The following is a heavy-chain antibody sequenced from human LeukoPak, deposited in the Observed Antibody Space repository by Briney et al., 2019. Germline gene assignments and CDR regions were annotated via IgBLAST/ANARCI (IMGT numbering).Heavy chain of an antibody. CDR2: ITGSGGNR. D-gene: IGHD3-16*01. Sequence: SGGSLRLSCAASGFTFSSYEMNWVRQAPGKGLEWVSGITGSGGNRYYADSVKGRFTISRDNSKNTLYLQMNSLRAEDTAVYYCAKDDNYIRFLSWGQGTLVTVSS. J-gene: IGHJ5*02. V-gene: IGHV3-23*01. CDR1: GFTFSSYE. CDR3: AKDDNYIRFLS.